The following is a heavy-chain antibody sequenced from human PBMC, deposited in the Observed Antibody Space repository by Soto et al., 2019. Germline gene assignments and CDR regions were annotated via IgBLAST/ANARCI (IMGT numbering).Heavy chain of an antibody. D-gene: IGHD1-1*01. CDR1: GFTFSYHA. J-gene: IGHJ6*04. Sequence: QVQLLESGGGVVQPGRSLRLACAASGFTFSYHALNWVRQAPGKGLEWVAVISYDGDNKYIAESVKGRFTIARDNSKNTVSLQMNRLRAEDTAMYFCARGTTTSAFSAMDVWGKGTTVTVSS. CDR3: ARGTTTSAFSAMDV. CDR2: ISYDGDNK. V-gene: IGHV3-30-3*01.